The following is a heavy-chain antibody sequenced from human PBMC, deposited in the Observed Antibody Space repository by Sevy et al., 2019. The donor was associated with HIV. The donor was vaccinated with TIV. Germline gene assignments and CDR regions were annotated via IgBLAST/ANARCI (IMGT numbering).Heavy chain of an antibody. CDR1: GFNFNIYS. CDR3: AREGCTRPHDY. D-gene: IGHD2-8*01. Sequence: GGSLRLSCAVSGFNFNIYSMSWVRQAPGKGLEWVSTLFFGCGKINYADSVKGRFIISRDDSKNTLYLQMNSLRAEDTAVYFCAREGCTRPHDYWGQGTLVTVS. V-gene: IGHV3-23*01. J-gene: IGHJ4*02. CDR2: LFFGCGKI.